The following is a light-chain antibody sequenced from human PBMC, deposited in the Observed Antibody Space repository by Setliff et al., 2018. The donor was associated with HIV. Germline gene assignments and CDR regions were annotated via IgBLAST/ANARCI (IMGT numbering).Light chain of an antibody. V-gene: IGLV2-14*03. CDR2: DVN. J-gene: IGLJ2*01. CDR1: SSDVGGYDY. CDR3: QSFDSSLTGLVV. Sequence: QSVLTQPASVSGSPGQSITISCTGTSSDVGGYDYVSWYQQHPGKAPKLMIYDVNNRPSGVSNRFSGSKSGNTASLTITGLQAEDEAIYYCQSFDSSLTGLVVFGGGTKVTVL.